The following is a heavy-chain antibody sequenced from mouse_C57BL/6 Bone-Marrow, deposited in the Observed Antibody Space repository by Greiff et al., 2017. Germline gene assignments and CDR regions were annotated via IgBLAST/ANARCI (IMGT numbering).Heavy chain of an antibody. D-gene: IGHD2-3*01. CDR2: IDPSDSYT. CDR3: AREDGYYDY. V-gene: IGHV1-69*01. Sequence: QVQLQQPGAELVMPGASVKLSCKASGYTFTRYWMHWVKQRPGQGLEWIGEIDPSDSYTNYNQKFKGKSTLTVDKSSSTAYMQLSSLTSEDSAVYYCAREDGYYDYWGQGTTLTVSS. J-gene: IGHJ2*01. CDR1: GYTFTRYW.